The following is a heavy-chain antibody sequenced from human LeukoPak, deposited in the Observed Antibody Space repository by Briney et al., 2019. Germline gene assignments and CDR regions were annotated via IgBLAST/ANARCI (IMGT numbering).Heavy chain of an antibody. Sequence: SETLSLTCTVSGYSISSGYYWGWIRQPPGKGLEWIGSIYHSGSTYYNPSLKSRVTISVDTSKNQFSLKLSSVTAADTAVYYCASGKTYSSSSPFDYWGQGTLVTVSS. D-gene: IGHD6-6*01. CDR1: GYSISSGYY. CDR2: IYHSGST. V-gene: IGHV4-38-2*02. CDR3: ASGKTYSSSSPFDY. J-gene: IGHJ4*02.